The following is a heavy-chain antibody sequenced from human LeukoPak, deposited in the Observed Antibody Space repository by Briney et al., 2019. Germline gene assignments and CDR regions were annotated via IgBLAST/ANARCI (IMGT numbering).Heavy chain of an antibody. J-gene: IGHJ4*02. Sequence: GGSLRLSCAASGFTFSSYGMHWVRQAPGNGLEWVAVIWYVGSNKYYADSVKGRFTISRDNSKNTLYLQMNSLRAEDTAVYYCARDPARWQLDTFDYWGQGTLVTVSS. CDR1: GFTFSSYG. CDR3: ARDPARWQLDTFDY. V-gene: IGHV3-33*01. D-gene: IGHD6-13*01. CDR2: IWYVGSNK.